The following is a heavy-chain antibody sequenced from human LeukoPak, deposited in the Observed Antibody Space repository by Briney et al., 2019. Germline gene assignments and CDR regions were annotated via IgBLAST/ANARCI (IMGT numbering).Heavy chain of an antibody. Sequence: ASVKVSCKASGYSFTSYGFSWVRQAPGQGLEWLGWISAYDGGTNYEQKFQGRLTMTTETSTTTAYMELSRLRSDDTAVYYCASKVVVVPAAIGAFDIWGQGTMVTVSS. CDR3: ASKVVVVPAAIGAFDI. CDR2: ISAYDGGT. V-gene: IGHV1-18*01. CDR1: GYSFTSYG. D-gene: IGHD2-2*01. J-gene: IGHJ3*02.